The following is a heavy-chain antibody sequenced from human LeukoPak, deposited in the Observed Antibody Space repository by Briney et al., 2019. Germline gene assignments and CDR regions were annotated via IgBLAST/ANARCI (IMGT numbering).Heavy chain of an antibody. CDR3: VRNLDFWGDSEDY. Sequence: GGSLRLSCAASGFTFSSYGMHWVRQAPGKGLEWVAFIRYDGSNKYYADSVKGRFTISRDNSKNTLYLQMNSLRAEDTAVYYCVRNLDFWGDSEDYWGQGTLVTVSS. D-gene: IGHD3-3*01. CDR2: IRYDGSNK. J-gene: IGHJ4*02. CDR1: GFTFSSYG. V-gene: IGHV3-30*02.